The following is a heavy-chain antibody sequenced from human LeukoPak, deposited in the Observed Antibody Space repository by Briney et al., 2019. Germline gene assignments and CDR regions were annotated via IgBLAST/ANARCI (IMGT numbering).Heavy chain of an antibody. CDR1: GYSSTSYW. CDR2: IYPGDSDT. J-gene: IGHJ4*02. D-gene: IGHD5-24*01. CDR3: ARLRDGYNPDY. Sequence: GESLKISCKGSGYSSTSYWIGWVRQTAGKGVGWVGIIYPGDSDTRYSPSFQGQDTITTDNYISTAYLQWSGLNASDSAMFYCARLRDGYNPDYWGQGTLVTVSS. V-gene: IGHV5-51*01.